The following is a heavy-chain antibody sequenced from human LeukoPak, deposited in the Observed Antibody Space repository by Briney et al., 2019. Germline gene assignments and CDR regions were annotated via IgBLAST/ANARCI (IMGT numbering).Heavy chain of an antibody. J-gene: IGHJ6*04. CDR2: IYYIGST. D-gene: IGHD3-22*01. CDR1: GGSISSSSYY. V-gene: IGHV4-39*07. CDR3: ARDYYYYDSSGYSRRDLDV. Sequence: PSETLSLTCTVSGGSISSSSYYWGWIRQPPGKGLEWIGNIYYIGSTYYNPSLKSRVTISVDTSKNQFSLKLSSVTAADTAVYYCARDYYYYDSSGYSRRDLDVWGKGTTVTVSS.